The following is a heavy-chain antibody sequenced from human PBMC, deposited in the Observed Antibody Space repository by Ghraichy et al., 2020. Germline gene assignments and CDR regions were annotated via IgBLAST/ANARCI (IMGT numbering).Heavy chain of an antibody. V-gene: IGHV4-34*01. CDR3: ARLVPGLWIPPGGPFDY. J-gene: IGHJ4*02. CDR1: GGSFSGYY. CDR2: INHSGST. Sequence: SQTLSLTCAVFGGSFSGYYWSWIRQPPGKGLEWIGEINHSGSTNYNPSLKSRVTISVDTSKNQFSLKLSSVTAADTAVYYCARLVPGLWIPPGGPFDYWGQGSLVTVSS. D-gene: IGHD5-18*01.